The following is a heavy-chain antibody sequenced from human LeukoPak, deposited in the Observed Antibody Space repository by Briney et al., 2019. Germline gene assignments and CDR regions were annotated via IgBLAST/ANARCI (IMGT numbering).Heavy chain of an antibody. J-gene: IGHJ4*02. Sequence: ASVTVSCKASGYTFTGYYMHWVRQPPGQGLEWMGFSGPYNGNTNYAQKFQDRITITTDTSTSTAYMELRSLRSDDTAMYYCARRAPGKLAADYWGERTLVTVSS. CDR1: GYTFTGYY. V-gene: IGHV1-18*04. CDR3: ARRAPGKLAADY. D-gene: IGHD1-1*01. CDR2: SGPYNGNT.